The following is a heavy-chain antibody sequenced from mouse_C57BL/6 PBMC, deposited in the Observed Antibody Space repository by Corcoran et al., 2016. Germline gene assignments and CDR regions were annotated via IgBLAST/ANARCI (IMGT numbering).Heavy chain of an antibody. J-gene: IGHJ1*03. CDR2: IYPGSGNT. V-gene: IGHV1-76*01. D-gene: IGHD1-1*01. CDR1: GYTFTDYY. CDR3: ARGGSSYVHLYFDV. Sequence: QVQLKQSGAELVRPGASVKLSCKASGYTFTDYYINWVKQRPGQGLEWIARIYPGSGNTYYNEKFKGKATLTAEKSSSTAYMQLSSLTSEDSAGYFWARGGSSYVHLYFDVWGTGTTVTVSS.